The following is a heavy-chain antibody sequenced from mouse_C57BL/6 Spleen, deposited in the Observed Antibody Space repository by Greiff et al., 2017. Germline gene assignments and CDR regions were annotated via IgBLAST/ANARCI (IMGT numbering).Heavy chain of an antibody. CDR3: ARGGTHYAMDY. J-gene: IGHJ4*01. V-gene: IGHV1-67*01. CDR2: ISTYYGDA. Sequence: QVQLQQSGPELVRPGVSVKISCKGSGYTFTDYAMHWVKQSHAKSLEWIGVISTYYGDASYNQKFKGKATLTADKSSSTAYMQLSSLTSEDSAVXFCARGGTHYAMDYWCQGTSVTVSS. CDR1: GYTFTDYA. D-gene: IGHD3-3*01.